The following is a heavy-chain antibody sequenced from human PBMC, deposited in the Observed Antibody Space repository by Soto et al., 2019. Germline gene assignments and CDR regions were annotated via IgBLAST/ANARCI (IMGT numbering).Heavy chain of an antibody. D-gene: IGHD3-10*01. Sequence: SVKVSCKASGGTFSSYAISWVRQAPGQGLEWMGGIIPIFGTANYAQKFQGRVTITADESTSTAYMELSSLRSEDTAVYYCARSPTITMVRGVVNWFDPWGQGTLGTVSS. CDR1: GGTFSSYA. J-gene: IGHJ5*02. CDR3: ARSPTITMVRGVVNWFDP. CDR2: IIPIFGTA. V-gene: IGHV1-69*13.